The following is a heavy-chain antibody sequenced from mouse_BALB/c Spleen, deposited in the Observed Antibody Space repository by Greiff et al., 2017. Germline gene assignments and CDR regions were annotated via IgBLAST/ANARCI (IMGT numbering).Heavy chain of an antibody. J-gene: IGHJ3*01. V-gene: IGHV3-2*02. Sequence: EVQLKESGPGLVKPSQSLSLTCTVTGYSITSDYAWNWIRQFPGNKLEWMGYISYSGSTSYNPSLKSRISITRDTSKNQFFLQLNSVTTEDTATYYCARTSYYYGSSSWFAYWGQGTLVTVSA. CDR1: GYSITSDYA. CDR3: ARTSYYYGSSSWFAY. CDR2: ISYSGST. D-gene: IGHD1-1*01.